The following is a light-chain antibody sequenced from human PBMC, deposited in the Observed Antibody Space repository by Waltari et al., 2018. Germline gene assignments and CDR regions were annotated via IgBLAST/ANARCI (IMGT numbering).Light chain of an antibody. J-gene: IGLJ2*01. Sequence: QSVLTQPPSASGTPGQRVTIPCFGRSSNFGGNTVAWYQQVPGAAPKLLIYIDNERPSGVPDRFSGSKSGTSASLAISGLQSEDEALYYCAAWDDSLSGVVFGGGTKLTVL. CDR3: AAWDDSLSGVV. V-gene: IGLV1-44*01. CDR1: SSNFGGNT. CDR2: IDN.